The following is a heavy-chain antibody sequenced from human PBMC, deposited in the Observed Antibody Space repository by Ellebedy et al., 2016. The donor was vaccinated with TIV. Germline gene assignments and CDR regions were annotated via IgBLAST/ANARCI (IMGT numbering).Heavy chain of an antibody. V-gene: IGHV1-69*13. CDR3: ARGGKEPAVLDAFDI. D-gene: IGHD2-2*01. CDR1: GGTFSSYA. CDR2: IIPIFGTA. J-gene: IGHJ3*02. Sequence: SVKVSCXASGGTFSSYAISWVRQAPGQGLEWMGGIIPIFGTANYAQKFQGRVTITADESTSTAYMELSSLRSEDTAVYYCARGGKEPAVLDAFDIWGQGTMVTVSS.